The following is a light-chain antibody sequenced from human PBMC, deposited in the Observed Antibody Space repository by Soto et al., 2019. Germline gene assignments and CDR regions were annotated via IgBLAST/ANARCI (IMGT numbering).Light chain of an antibody. CDR1: QSVSST. Sequence: EIVMTQSPATLSLSPGDRATLSCRASQSVSSTLAWYQQKPGQAPRLLLYDASTRATGIPARFSGSGSGTEYPHTIGRLQSEDSAVYYCQQCSWHPFTVTFGGGTKVEIK. V-gene: IGKV3-15*01. J-gene: IGKJ4*01. CDR2: DAS. CDR3: QQCSWHPFTVT.